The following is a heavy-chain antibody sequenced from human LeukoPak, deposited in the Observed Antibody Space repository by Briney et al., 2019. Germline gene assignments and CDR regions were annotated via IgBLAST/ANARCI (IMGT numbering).Heavy chain of an antibody. CDR2: INHSGST. V-gene: IGHV4-34*01. Sequence: PSETLSLTCAVYGGSFSGYYWSWIRLPPGKGLEWIGEINHSGSTNYNPSLKSRVTISVDRSKNQFSLKLSSVTAADTAVYYCARGGISSSGWYALYYYYYYMDVWGKGTTVTISS. J-gene: IGHJ6*03. D-gene: IGHD6-19*01. CDR3: ARGGISSSGWYALYYYYYYMDV. CDR1: GGSFSGYY.